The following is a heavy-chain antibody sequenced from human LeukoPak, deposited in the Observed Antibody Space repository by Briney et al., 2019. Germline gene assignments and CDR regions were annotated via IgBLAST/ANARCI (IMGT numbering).Heavy chain of an antibody. CDR3: ARDKRHSYGRYFDP. CDR1: GDSISTYH. D-gene: IGHD5-18*01. J-gene: IGHJ4*02. CDR2: MPSSGIS. V-gene: IGHV4-59*01. Sequence: SETLSLTCSVSGDSISTYHWNWIRKPAGKGLEWIGYMPSSGISNYNPTLKNRVNIFVDTSKNQFVLNLRSVTAADTAVYYCARDKRHSYGRYFDPWGQGMLVTVSS.